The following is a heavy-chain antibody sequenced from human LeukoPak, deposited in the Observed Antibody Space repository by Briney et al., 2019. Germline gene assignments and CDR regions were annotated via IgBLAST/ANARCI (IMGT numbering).Heavy chain of an antibody. V-gene: IGHV3-21*01. Sequence: SGGSLRLSCAASGFTFSSYNMNWVRQAPGKGLEWVSSISYSSSYIYYADSVKGRFTISRDNAKNSLYLQMNSLRAEDTAVYYCAELGITMIGGVWGKGTTVTISS. CDR3: AELGITMIGGV. D-gene: IGHD3-10*02. CDR2: ISYSSSYI. J-gene: IGHJ6*04. CDR1: GFTFSSYN.